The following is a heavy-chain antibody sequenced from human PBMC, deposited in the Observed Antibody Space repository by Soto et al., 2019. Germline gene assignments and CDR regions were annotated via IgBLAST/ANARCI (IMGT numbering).Heavy chain of an antibody. CDR1: GFSLSTSGVG. J-gene: IGHJ4*02. CDR3: AHRREVYCSGGSCLPVDY. D-gene: IGHD2-15*01. Sequence: QITLKESGPTLVKPTQPLTLTCTFSGFSLSTSGVGVGWIRQPPGKALEWLALIYWNDDKRYSPSLKSRLTITKDTSKNQVVLTMTNMDPVDTATYYCAHRREVYCSGGSCLPVDYWGQGTLVTVSS. V-gene: IGHV2-5*01. CDR2: IYWNDDK.